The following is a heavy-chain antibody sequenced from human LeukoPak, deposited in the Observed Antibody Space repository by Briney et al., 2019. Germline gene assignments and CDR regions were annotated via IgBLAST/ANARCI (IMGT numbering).Heavy chain of an antibody. CDR1: GGSISSYY. D-gene: IGHD3-3*01. Sequence: SETLSLTCTVSGGSISSYYRSWIRQHPGKGLEWIGYIYYSGSTYYNPSLKSRVTISVDTSKNQFSLKLSSVTAADTAVYYCARARGLRSHPFDYWGQGTLVTVSS. J-gene: IGHJ4*02. CDR3: ARARGLRSHPFDY. V-gene: IGHV4-59*06. CDR2: IYYSGST.